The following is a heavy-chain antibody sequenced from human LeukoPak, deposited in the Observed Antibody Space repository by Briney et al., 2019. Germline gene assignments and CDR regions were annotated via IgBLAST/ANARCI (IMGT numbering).Heavy chain of an antibody. Sequence: SGTLSLTCAVSGDSISRTNWWSWVRQPPGKGLEWIGEIYHSGSTNYNPSLKSRVTISVDKSKNQFSLKMTSVTAADTAVYYCARDLWGTTVHGATWGQGTLVTVSS. CDR2: IYHSGST. V-gene: IGHV4-4*02. J-gene: IGHJ5*02. CDR1: GDSISRTNW. CDR3: ARDLWGTTVHGAT. D-gene: IGHD2-2*01.